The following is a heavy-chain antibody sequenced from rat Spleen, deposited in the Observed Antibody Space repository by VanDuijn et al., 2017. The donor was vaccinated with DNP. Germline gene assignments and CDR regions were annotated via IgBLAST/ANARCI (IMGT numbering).Heavy chain of an antibody. J-gene: IGHJ2*01. CDR3: ARPDY. V-gene: IGHV5-7*01. Sequence: EVQLVESGGGLVQPGRSLKLSCAASGFPFSDYNLAWVRQAPKKGREWVATISFDGSGAYYRDYVRGRFTVSRDNQKNTLYLQMDSLRSEDTATYYCARPDYWGQGVMVTVSS. CDR2: ISFDGSGA. CDR1: GFPFSDYN.